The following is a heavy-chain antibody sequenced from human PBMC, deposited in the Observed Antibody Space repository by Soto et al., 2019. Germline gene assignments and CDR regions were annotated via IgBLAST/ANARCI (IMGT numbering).Heavy chain of an antibody. V-gene: IGHV4-59*01. D-gene: IGHD1-7*01. CDR3: ARRQDWNYLFDN. Sequence: SETLSLTCTVSGGSINNYYWSWIRQSPGRGLEWIGCSYYSGTTNYNPSLSSRVTISIGASKTQFSLRLRSVTAADTAVYYCARRQDWNYLFDNWGPGILVTSPQ. CDR2: SYYSGTT. J-gene: IGHJ4*02. CDR1: GGSINNYY.